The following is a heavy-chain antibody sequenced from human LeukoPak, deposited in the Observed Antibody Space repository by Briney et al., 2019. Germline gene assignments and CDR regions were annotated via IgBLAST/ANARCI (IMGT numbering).Heavy chain of an antibody. V-gene: IGHV3-30*18. J-gene: IGHJ6*02. CDR3: AKDGDLGYSFVYYYSGMDV. D-gene: IGHD5-18*01. CDR2: ISYDGSNK. Sequence: GGSLRLSCAASGFTFSSYGMHWVRQAPGKGLEWVAVISYDGSNKYYAESVKGRFTISRDNSKNTLYLQMNGLRAEDTAVYYCAKDGDLGYSFVYYYSGMDVWGQGTTVTVSS. CDR1: GFTFSSYG.